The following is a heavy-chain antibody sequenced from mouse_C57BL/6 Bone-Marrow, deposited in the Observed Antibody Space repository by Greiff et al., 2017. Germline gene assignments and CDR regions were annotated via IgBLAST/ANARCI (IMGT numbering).Heavy chain of an antibody. CDR3: ATGITTVVADWYFDV. J-gene: IGHJ1*02. CDR1: GYAFTNYL. V-gene: IGHV1-54*01. CDR2: INPGSGGT. Sequence: VQLQQSGAELVRPGTSVKVSCKASGYAFTNYLIEWVKQRPGQGLEWIGVINPGSGGTNYNEKFKGKATLTADKSSSTAYMQLSSLTSEDSAVYFCATGITTVVADWYFDVWGTGTTGTVSS. D-gene: IGHD1-1*01.